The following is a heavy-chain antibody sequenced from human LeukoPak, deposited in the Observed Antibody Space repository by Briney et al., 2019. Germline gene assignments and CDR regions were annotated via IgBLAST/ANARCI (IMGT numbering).Heavy chain of an antibody. J-gene: IGHJ4*02. D-gene: IGHD6-13*01. Sequence: GGSLRLSCAASGFTFSSYAMRWVRQAPGQGLEWVSSIGGSSGSTYYADSVKGRFTNSRDNSKNTLYLQMNSLRAEDTAVYYCAKGVSSPLYYFDYWGQGTLVTVSS. CDR2: IGGSSGST. CDR3: AKGVSSPLYYFDY. CDR1: GFTFSSYA. V-gene: IGHV3-23*01.